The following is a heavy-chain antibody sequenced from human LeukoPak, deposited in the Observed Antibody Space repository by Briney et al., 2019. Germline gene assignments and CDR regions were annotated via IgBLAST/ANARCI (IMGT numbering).Heavy chain of an antibody. D-gene: IGHD6-13*01. V-gene: IGHV3-66*01. CDR2: IYSSGST. Sequence: PGKSLRLSCVASGFIVREKYMGWVRQAPGKGLDWVSVIYSSGSTYYADSVKGRFTISRDDSRNTLYLQMNSLRVEDTAVYYCAKAHSSSWYGGHDAFDIWGQGTMVTVSS. CDR1: GFIVREKY. CDR3: AKAHSSSWYGGHDAFDI. J-gene: IGHJ3*02.